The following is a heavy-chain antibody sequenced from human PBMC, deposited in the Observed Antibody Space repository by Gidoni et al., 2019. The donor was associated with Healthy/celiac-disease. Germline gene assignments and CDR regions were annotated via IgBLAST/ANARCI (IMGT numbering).Heavy chain of an antibody. J-gene: IGHJ4*02. D-gene: IGHD3-22*01. CDR3: ARDYYDSSGFVSG. CDR2: ISSSSSYI. CDR1: GFTFSSYS. V-gene: IGHV3-21*01. Sequence: EVQLVESGGGLVTPGGSLRLSCAASGFTFSSYSMNWVRQAPGKGLEWVASISSSSSYIYYADSVKGRFTISRDNAKNSLYLQMNSLRAEDTAVYYCARDYYDSSGFVSGWGQGTLVTVSS.